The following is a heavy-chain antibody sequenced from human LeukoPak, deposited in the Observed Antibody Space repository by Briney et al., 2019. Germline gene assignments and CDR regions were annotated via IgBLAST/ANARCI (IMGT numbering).Heavy chain of an antibody. J-gene: IGHJ4*02. CDR1: GYTFTSYD. Sequence: GASVKVSCKASGYTFTSYDIHWVRQATGQGLVWMGWMNPNSGNTGYAQKFQHRVTMTRNTSLRTAYMALSTLRSEDTALYYCARVSLQYHFRSAYYRRSYFDSWGQGTLVTVSS. CDR3: ARVSLQYHFRSAYYRRSYFDS. D-gene: IGHD3-3*01. CDR2: MNPNSGNT. V-gene: IGHV1-8*01.